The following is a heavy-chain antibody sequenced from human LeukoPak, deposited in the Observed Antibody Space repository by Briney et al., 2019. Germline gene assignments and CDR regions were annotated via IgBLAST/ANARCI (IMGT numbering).Heavy chain of an antibody. CDR3: GRVVRRPSAWFDP. CDR2: IYYSGST. D-gene: IGHD3-3*01. V-gene: IGHV4-31*03. Sequence: SQTLSLTCTVSGGSISSGGYYWSWIRQHPGKGLEWIGYIYYSGSTYYNPSLKSRVTISVDTSKNQFSLKLSSVTAADTAVYYCGRVVRRPSAWFDPWGQGTLVTVSS. CDR1: GGSISSGGYY. J-gene: IGHJ5*02.